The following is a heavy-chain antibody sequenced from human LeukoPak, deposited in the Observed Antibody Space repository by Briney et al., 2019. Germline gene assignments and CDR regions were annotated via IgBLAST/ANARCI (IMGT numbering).Heavy chain of an antibody. V-gene: IGHV3-23*01. CDR2: ITGSGGNG. J-gene: IGHJ5*02. D-gene: IGHD3-16*01. Sequence: GGSLRLSCAASGFTFSNYGLSWVRQAPGKGLEWVSGITGSGGNGYYADSVKGRFTISRDNSKNTLYLQMNSLRAEDTAVYYCAKDDNYIRFLSWGQGTLVTVSS. CDR1: GFTFSNYG. CDR3: AKDDNYIRFLS.